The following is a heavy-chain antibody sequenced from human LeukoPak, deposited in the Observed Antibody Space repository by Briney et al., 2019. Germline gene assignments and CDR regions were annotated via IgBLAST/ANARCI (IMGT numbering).Heavy chain of an antibody. CDR2: IDYSGIT. CDR3: ARSSYYDDAFDY. J-gene: IGHJ4*02. CDR1: GGSISSHY. Sequence: SETLSLTCTVSGGSISSHYWNWIRQPAGKGLEYIGYIDYSGITEYNPSLKSRVTISADTSKNQLSLKVRFVTAADTAVYYCARSSYYDDAFDYWGPGTLVTVSS. D-gene: IGHD3-22*01. V-gene: IGHV4-59*11.